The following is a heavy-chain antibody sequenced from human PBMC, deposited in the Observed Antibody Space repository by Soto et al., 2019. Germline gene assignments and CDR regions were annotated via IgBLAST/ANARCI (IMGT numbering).Heavy chain of an antibody. Sequence: SETLSLTCTVSGGSISSGDYYWSWIRQPPGKCLEWIGYIYYSGSTYYNPSLKSRVTISVDTSKNQFSLKLSSVTAADTAVYYCARGRRIQLWFEVYYYYGMDVWGQGTTVTVYS. CDR3: ARGRRIQLWFEVYYYYGMDV. D-gene: IGHD5-18*01. J-gene: IGHJ6*02. CDR2: IYYSGST. CDR1: GGSISSGDYY. V-gene: IGHV4-30-4*01.